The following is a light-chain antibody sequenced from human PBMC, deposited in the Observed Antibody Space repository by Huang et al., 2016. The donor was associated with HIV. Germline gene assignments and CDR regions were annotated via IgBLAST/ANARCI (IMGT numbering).Light chain of an antibody. V-gene: IGKV3D-15*01. Sequence: EIKMTQSPATLSVSPGGRVTLSCRASPNGINNLAWDQQKTGQAPRLLIYDTSTRASGIPARFSGSGSGTEFTLTISGLQSEDFAIYYCQQYDKWPPGLTFGGGTKVEI. CDR3: QQYDKWPPGLT. CDR1: PNGINN. J-gene: IGKJ4*01. CDR2: DTS.